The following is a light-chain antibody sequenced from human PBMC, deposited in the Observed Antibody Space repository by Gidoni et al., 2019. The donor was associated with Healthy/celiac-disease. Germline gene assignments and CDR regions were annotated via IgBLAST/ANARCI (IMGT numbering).Light chain of an antibody. V-gene: IGKV1-39*01. CDR2: AAS. J-gene: IGKJ3*01. CDR3: QQSYSTLPFT. Sequence: DIQMTPSPSSLSASVGDRVTITCRASQSISSYLNWYQQKPGKAPKLLIYAASSLQSGVPSRFSGSGSGTDFTLTISSLQPEDFATYYCQQSYSTLPFTFGPGTKVDIK. CDR1: QSISSY.